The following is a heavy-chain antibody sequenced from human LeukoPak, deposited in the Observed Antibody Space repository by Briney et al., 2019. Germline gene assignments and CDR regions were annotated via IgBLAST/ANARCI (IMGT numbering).Heavy chain of an antibody. CDR3: ARDQGLYYYDSSGYKYFDY. Sequence: GGSLRLSCAASGFTFSSYSMNWVRQAPGEGLEWVSYISSSSSTIYYADSVKGRFTISRDNAKNSLYLQMNSLRAEDTAVYYCARDQGLYYYDSSGYKYFDYWGQGTLVTVSS. D-gene: IGHD3-22*01. CDR2: ISSSSSTI. J-gene: IGHJ4*02. V-gene: IGHV3-48*01. CDR1: GFTFSSYS.